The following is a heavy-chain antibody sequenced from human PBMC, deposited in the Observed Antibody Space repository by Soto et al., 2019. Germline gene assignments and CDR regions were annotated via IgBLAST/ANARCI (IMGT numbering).Heavy chain of an antibody. CDR3: ARQIYDSDTGPNFQYYFDS. CDR2: IDPSDSQT. D-gene: IGHD3-22*01. CDR1: GYSFAGYW. Sequence: GESLKISCKGSGYSFAGYWITWVRQKPGKGLEWMGRIDPSDSQTYYSPSFRGHVTISATKSITTVFLQWSSLRASDTAMYYCARQIYDSDTGPNFQYYFDSWGKGTPVTVSS. J-gene: IGHJ4*02. V-gene: IGHV5-10-1*01.